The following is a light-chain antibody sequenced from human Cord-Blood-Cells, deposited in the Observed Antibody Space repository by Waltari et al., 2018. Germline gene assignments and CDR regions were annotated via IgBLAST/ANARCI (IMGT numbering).Light chain of an antibody. J-gene: IGLJ3*02. V-gene: IGLV3-21*04. CDR1: NIGSKS. Sequence: SYVLTQPPSVSVAPGKTARITCGGNNIGSKSVQWYQQKPGQAPVLVIYYDSDRPSGIPEGFSGSNSGNTATLTISRVEAGDEADYYCQVWDSSSDHPGWVFGGGTKLTVL. CDR3: QVWDSSSDHPGWV. CDR2: YDS.